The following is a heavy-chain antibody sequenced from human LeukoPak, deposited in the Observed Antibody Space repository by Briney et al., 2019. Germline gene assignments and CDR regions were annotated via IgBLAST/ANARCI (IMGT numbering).Heavy chain of an antibody. V-gene: IGHV4-39*01. Sequence: SETLSLTCSVTGDSMNSNAYWWGWVRQPPGKGLEWIGSVSYSGSTNYNPSLKSRAIISVDTSKNQVSLQLSSVTAADTAVYYCARLWSFYYDSRGNWFDSWGQGTLVPVSS. D-gene: IGHD3-22*01. J-gene: IGHJ5*01. CDR2: VSYSGST. CDR3: ARLWSFYYDSRGNWFDS. CDR1: GDSMNSNAYW.